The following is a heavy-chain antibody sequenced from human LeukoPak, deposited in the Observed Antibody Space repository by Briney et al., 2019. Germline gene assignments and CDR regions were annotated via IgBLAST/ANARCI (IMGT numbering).Heavy chain of an antibody. Sequence: SSETLSLTCAVYGGSFSGYYWSWIRQPPGKGLEWIGEINHSGSTNYNPSLKSRVTISVDTSKNQFSLKLSSVTAADTAVYYCARKSRSDRPLYYYYYMDVWGKGTTVTVSS. D-gene: IGHD1-14*01. CDR2: INHSGST. CDR1: GGSFSGYY. V-gene: IGHV4-34*01. CDR3: ARKSRSDRPLYYYYYMDV. J-gene: IGHJ6*03.